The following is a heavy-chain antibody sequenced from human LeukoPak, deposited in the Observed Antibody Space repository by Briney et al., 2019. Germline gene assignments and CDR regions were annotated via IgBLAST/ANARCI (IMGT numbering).Heavy chain of an antibody. CDR3: AGGLLRYSDY. J-gene: IGHJ4*02. V-gene: IGHV3-48*02. CDR1: GFTLTGYT. D-gene: IGHD3-9*01. Sequence: GGSLRLSCAASGFTLTGYTMTWVRQAPGKGLDWISSISTSSTRYYADSVKGRFTVSRDNAKNSLSLQVNSLRDEDTAVYYCAGGLLRYSDYWGRGTLVTVSS. CDR2: ISTSSTR.